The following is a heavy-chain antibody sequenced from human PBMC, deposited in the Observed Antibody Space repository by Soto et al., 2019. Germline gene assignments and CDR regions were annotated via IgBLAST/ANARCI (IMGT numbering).Heavy chain of an antibody. CDR2: IYYSGST. V-gene: IGHV4-39*07. CDR3: ARSGYSYGPNPLLY. J-gene: IGHJ4*02. D-gene: IGHD5-18*01. CDR1: GGSISSSSYY. Sequence: SETRSLTCTVSGGSISSSSYYWGWIRQAPGKGLEWIGRIYYSGSTYYNPSLKSRVTISVDTSKNQFSLKLSSVTAADTAVYYCARSGYSYGPNPLLYWGQGTLVTVSS.